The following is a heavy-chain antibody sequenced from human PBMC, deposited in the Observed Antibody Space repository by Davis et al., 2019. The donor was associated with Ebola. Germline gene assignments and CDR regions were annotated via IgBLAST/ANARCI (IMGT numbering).Heavy chain of an antibody. V-gene: IGHV1-18*01. Sequence: ASVKVSCKASGYTFTSYGISWVRQAPGQGLEWMGWISGYNGNTNYAQKLQGRVTMTTDTSTSTAYMELRSLRSDDTAVYYCARSTYTSCGGDCYNWFDPWGQGTLVTVSS. CDR1: GYTFTSYG. J-gene: IGHJ5*02. D-gene: IGHD2-21*01. CDR2: ISGYNGNT. CDR3: ARSTYTSCGGDCYNWFDP.